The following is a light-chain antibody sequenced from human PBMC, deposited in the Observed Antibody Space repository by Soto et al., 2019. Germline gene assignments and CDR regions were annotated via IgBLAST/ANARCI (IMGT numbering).Light chain of an antibody. CDR1: QTISSY. CDR3: QQSYITPYT. V-gene: IGKV1-39*01. Sequence: IQLTQSPSSLSASIVDGVTITCRASQTISSYLNWYQQKPGKAPKLLIYAASTLESGVPSRFTGSGSGTDFTLTISSLQPEDFATYYCQQSYITPYTFGQGTRLEIK. CDR2: AAS. J-gene: IGKJ5*01.